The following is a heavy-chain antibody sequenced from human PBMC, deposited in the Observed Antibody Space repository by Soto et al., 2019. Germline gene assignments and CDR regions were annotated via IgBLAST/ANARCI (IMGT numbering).Heavy chain of an antibody. Sequence: EVQLLESGGGLVQPGGSLRLSCAASGFTFSRYSMNWVRQAPGKGLEWVASVGGGGDNTFYADSVKGRFPISRDVSQNTLYLQMNSLRAEDTAVYFCAKRDSGSGRSPPLINYWGQGTLVTVSS. CDR3: AKRDSGSGRSPPLINY. J-gene: IGHJ4*02. CDR2: VGGGGDNT. CDR1: GFTFSRYS. D-gene: IGHD3-10*01. V-gene: IGHV3-23*01.